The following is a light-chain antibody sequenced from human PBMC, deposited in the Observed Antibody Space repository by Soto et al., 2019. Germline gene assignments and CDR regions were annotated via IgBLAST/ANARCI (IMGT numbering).Light chain of an antibody. CDR3: SSYSSSSTHV. Sequence: QSALTQPASVSGSPGQSITISCTGTSSDVGAYTFVSWYQQHPDKVPKLMIFDVSRRPSGVSDRFSGSKSGNTAALTISGLQPEDEADYYCSSYSSSSTHVFGSGTKLTVL. V-gene: IGLV2-14*03. CDR1: SSDVGAYTF. CDR2: DVS. J-gene: IGLJ1*01.